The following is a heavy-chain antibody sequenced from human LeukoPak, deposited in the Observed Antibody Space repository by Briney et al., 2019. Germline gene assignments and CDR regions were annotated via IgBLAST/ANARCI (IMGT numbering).Heavy chain of an antibody. J-gene: IGHJ3*02. V-gene: IGHV4-39*07. D-gene: IGHD2-21*02. CDR2: IYYSGST. CDR1: GGSISSSSYY. Sequence: PSETLSLTCTVSGGSISSSSYYWGWIRQPPGKGLEWIGSIYYSGSTYYNPSLKSRVTISVDTSKNQFSLKLSSVTAADTAVYYCARDSGRDWQGRDAFDIWGQGTMVTVSS. CDR3: ARDSGRDWQGRDAFDI.